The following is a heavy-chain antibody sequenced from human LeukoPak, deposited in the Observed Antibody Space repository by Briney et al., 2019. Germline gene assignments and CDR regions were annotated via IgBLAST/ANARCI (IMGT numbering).Heavy chain of an antibody. V-gene: IGHV4-61*01. J-gene: IGHJ2*01. CDR1: GGSISSGSYY. CDR2: IYYSGST. CDR3: ARGSSGWQKSSWCFDL. D-gene: IGHD6-19*01. Sequence: PSQTLSLTCTVSGGSISSGSYYWSWIRQPPGKGLEWIGYIYYSGSTNYNPSLKSRVTISVDTSKNQFSLKLSSVTAADTAVYYCARGSSGWQKSSWCFDLWGRGTLVTVSS.